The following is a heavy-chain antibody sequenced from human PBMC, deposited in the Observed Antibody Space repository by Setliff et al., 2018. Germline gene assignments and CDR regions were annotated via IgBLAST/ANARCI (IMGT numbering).Heavy chain of an antibody. CDR1: GYTFTNYG. CDR3: ARDADNYDTSENPIFDY. V-gene: IGHV1-18*01. Sequence: ASVKVSCKASGYTFTNYGITWVRQAPGQGLEWMGWINNYNTNTKYAQKLQGRVTMTTDTSTSTAYMELRSLRSDDTAVYYCARDADNYDTSENPIFDYWGQGILVTVSS. CDR2: INNYNTNT. J-gene: IGHJ4*01. D-gene: IGHD3-22*01.